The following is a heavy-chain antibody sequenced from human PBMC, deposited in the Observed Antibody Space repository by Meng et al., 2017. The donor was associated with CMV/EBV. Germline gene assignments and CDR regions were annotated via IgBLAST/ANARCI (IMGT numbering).Heavy chain of an antibody. CDR2: IYYSGST. CDR1: GGSISSSSYY. J-gene: IGHJ5*02. D-gene: IGHD2-2*01. V-gene: IGHV4-39*07. CDR3: AGNIVVVPAATNWFDP. Sequence: GSLRLSCTVSGGSISSSSYYWGWIRQPPGKGLEWIGSIYYSGSTYYNPSLKSRVTISVDTSKNQFSLKLSSVTAADTAVYYCAGNIVVVPAATNWFDPWGQGTLVTVSS.